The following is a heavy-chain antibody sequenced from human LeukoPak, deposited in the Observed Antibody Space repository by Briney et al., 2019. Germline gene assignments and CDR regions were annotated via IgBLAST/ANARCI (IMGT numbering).Heavy chain of an antibody. D-gene: IGHD5-18*01. V-gene: IGHV3-23*01. Sequence: GGSLRLSCAASGFTFSSYGMSWVRQAPGKGLEWVSAISGSGGSTYYADSVKGRFTISRDNAKNSLYLQMNSLRAEDTALYYCAGGTSYGHAFDIWGQGTMVTVSS. CDR2: ISGSGGST. CDR3: AGGTSYGHAFDI. J-gene: IGHJ3*02. CDR1: GFTFSSYG.